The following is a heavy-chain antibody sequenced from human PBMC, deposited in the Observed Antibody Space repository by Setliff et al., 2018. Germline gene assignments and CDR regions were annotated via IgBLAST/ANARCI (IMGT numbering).Heavy chain of an antibody. D-gene: IGHD2-15*01. CDR3: ARDEVNCSGSKCYSGFDS. CDR2: IISNSLTI. V-gene: IGHV3-48*01. CDR1: TFTLGTYN. J-gene: IGHJ4*02. Sequence: PGGSLRLSCAASTFTLGTYNMNWVRQAPGKGLEWVSHIISNSLTIHYADSVRGRFTVSRDNARNSLYLQMNNLRAEDTAVYYCARDEVNCSGSKCYSGFDSWGQGTLVTVSS.